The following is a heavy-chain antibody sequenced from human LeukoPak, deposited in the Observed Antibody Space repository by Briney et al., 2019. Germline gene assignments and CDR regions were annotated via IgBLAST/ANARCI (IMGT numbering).Heavy chain of an antibody. Sequence: PGGSLRLSCAASGFTFSSYGMHWVRQAPGKGLEWVAVISYDGSDKYYADSVKGRFTISRDNSKNTLYLQMNSLRTEDTAVYYCARSLNIVVVVAAYWGQGTLVTVSS. V-gene: IGHV3-30*03. CDR3: ARSLNIVVVVAAY. CDR1: GFTFSSYG. CDR2: ISYDGSDK. D-gene: IGHD2-15*01. J-gene: IGHJ4*02.